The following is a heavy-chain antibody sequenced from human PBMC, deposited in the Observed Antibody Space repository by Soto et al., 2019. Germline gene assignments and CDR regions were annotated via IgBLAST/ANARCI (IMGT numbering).Heavy chain of an antibody. D-gene: IGHD1-26*01. V-gene: IGHV3-23*01. CDR1: GFIFSSSA. CDR2: ISGSGVSK. J-gene: IGHJ4*02. Sequence: DVQLLESGVALVQPGGSLRLSSVVSGFIFSSSAMNWVRKAPGKGLEWVSTISGSGVSKYYADSVKGRFTISRDNSNNTVSLQMNSLRAEDAAVYYCAKDRSPGATTWNAYWGQGTLVTVSS. CDR3: AKDRSPGATTWNAY.